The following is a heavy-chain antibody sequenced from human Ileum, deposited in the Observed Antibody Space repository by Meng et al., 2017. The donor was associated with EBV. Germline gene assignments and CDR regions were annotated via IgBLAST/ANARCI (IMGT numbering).Heavy chain of an antibody. CDR2: ISAYNGNT. CDR3: ARAGNGGSYYFTY. V-gene: IGHV1-18*01. Sequence: QIQLVQYGAEVKKPGDSVNVSSKASGYTFSNYGISWLRQAPGQGLEWMGWISAYNGNTNYAQNLQGRVTMTTDTSTGTAYMEVRSLRSDDTAVYYCARAGNGGSYYFTYWGQGTLVTVSS. CDR1: GYTFSNYG. J-gene: IGHJ4*02. D-gene: IGHD1-26*01.